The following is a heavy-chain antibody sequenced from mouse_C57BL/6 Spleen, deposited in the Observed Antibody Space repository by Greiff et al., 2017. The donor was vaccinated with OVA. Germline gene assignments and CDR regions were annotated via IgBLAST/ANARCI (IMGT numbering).Heavy chain of an antibody. V-gene: IGHV1-15*01. J-gene: IGHJ2*01. CDR3: TRWAYYFDY. CDR1: GYTFTDYE. Sequence: VQLQQSGAELVRPGASVTLSCKASGYTFTDYEMHWVKQTPVHGLEWIGAIDPETGGTAYNQKFKGKAILTADKSSSTAYMELRSLTSEDSAVYYCTRWAYYFDYWGQGTTLTVSS. CDR2: IDPETGGT.